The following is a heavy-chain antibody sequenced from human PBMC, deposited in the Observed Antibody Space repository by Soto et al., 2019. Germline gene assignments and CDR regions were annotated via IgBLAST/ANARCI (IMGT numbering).Heavy chain of an antibody. CDR2: IYYSGST. D-gene: IGHD3-22*01. Sequence: PSETLSLTCTVSGGSISSGDYYWSWIRQPPGKGLEWIGYIYYSGSTYYNPSLKSRVTISVDTSKNQFSLKLSSVTAADTAVYYCARGPQPTYYYDSSGYLNWFDPWGQGTLVTVSS. CDR1: GGSISSGDYY. J-gene: IGHJ5*02. CDR3: ARGPQPTYYYDSSGYLNWFDP. V-gene: IGHV4-30-4*01.